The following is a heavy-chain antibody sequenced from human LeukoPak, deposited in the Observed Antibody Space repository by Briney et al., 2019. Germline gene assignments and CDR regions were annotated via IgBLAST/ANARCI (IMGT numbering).Heavy chain of an antibody. CDR2: ISSSGSTI. V-gene: IGHV3-11*01. D-gene: IGHD2-2*01. J-gene: IGHJ6*03. Sequence: GGSLRLFCAASGFTFSDYYMSWIRQAPGKGLEWVSYISSSGSTIYYADSVKGRFTISRDNAKNSLYLQMNSLRAEDTAVYYCAGGSTFKDYYYYMDVWGKGTTVTVSS. CDR1: GFTFSDYY. CDR3: AGGSTFKDYYYYMDV.